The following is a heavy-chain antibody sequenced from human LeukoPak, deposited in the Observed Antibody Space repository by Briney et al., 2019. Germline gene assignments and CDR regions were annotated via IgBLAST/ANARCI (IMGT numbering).Heavy chain of an antibody. CDR3: TRVEGPNYYFYGMDV. CDR1: GFTSRGYW. D-gene: IGHD3/OR15-3a*01. Sequence: QPGGSLRLSCAASGFTSRGYWMHWVRQAPGKGLVWVSRINSDGSSTTYADSVRGRFTISRDNAKNTLYLQMNSLGAQDTAVYYCTRVEGPNYYFYGMDVWGQGTTVTVFS. J-gene: IGHJ6*02. CDR2: INSDGSST. V-gene: IGHV3-74*01.